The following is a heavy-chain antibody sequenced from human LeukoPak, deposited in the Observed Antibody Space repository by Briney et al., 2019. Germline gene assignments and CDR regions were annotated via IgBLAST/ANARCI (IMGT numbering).Heavy chain of an antibody. V-gene: IGHV4-39*07. CDR3: ARLRYCSSTSCSSLDY. CDR2: ICYSGST. D-gene: IGHD2-2*01. Sequence: SETLSLTCTVSGDSISGSTYYWGWIRQPPGKGLEWIGCICYSGSTNYNPSLKSRVTISVDTSKNQFSLKLSSVTAADTAVYYCARLRYCSSTSCSSLDYWGQGTLVTVSS. J-gene: IGHJ4*02. CDR1: GDSISGSTYY.